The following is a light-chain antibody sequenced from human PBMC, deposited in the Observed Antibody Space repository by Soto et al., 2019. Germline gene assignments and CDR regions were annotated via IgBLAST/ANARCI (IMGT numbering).Light chain of an antibody. V-gene: IGKV1-27*01. Sequence: DIQMTQSPSSLSASIGDRVTITCRASEGISNYLAWFQQKPGKVPKLLIYAASTLQSGVPSRFSGSGSGTDFTLTISSLQPDDVATYYCQKYNSGGPLTFGGGTKVEIK. CDR1: EGISNY. J-gene: IGKJ4*01. CDR2: AAS. CDR3: QKYNSGGPLT.